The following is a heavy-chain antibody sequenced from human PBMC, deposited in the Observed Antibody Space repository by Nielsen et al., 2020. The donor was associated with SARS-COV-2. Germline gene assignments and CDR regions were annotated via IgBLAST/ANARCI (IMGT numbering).Heavy chain of an antibody. CDR2: IYYSGST. CDR1: GGSVSSGSYY. V-gene: IGHV4-61*01. Sequence: GSLRLSCTVSGGSVSSGSYYWSWIRQPPGKGLEWIGYIYYSGSTNYNPSLKSRVTISVDTSKNQFSLKLSSVTAADTAVYYCARSYGDYVPFDYWGQGTLVTVSS. D-gene: IGHD4-17*01. CDR3: ARSYGDYVPFDY. J-gene: IGHJ4*02.